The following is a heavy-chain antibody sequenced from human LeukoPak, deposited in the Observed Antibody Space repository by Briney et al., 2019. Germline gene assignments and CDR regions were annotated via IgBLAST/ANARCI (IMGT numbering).Heavy chain of an antibody. CDR3: ARGVHNYGNFDF. J-gene: IGHJ4*02. Sequence: ASVKVSCKASGSTFTSYYMHWVRQAPGHGLEWMGVINPSGASTNYAQKLQGRVTMTRDTSTSTVYMELRSLRSEDTAVYSCARGVHNYGNFDFWGQGTLVTVSS. V-gene: IGHV1-46*01. CDR1: GSTFTSYY. CDR2: INPSGAST. D-gene: IGHD5-18*01.